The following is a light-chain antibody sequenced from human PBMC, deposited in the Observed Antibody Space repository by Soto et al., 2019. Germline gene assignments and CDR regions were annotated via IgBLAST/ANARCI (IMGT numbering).Light chain of an antibody. V-gene: IGKV3-20*01. CDR2: GAS. Sequence: EIVLTQSPGTLSLSPGERATLSCRASQSVSSNLAWYQQKPGQAPRLLIYGASTRATGIPDRFSGSGSGTDFTLTISRLEPADFAVYYCQQYGTSPGTFGQGTKVDI. J-gene: IGKJ1*01. CDR3: QQYGTSPGT. CDR1: QSVSSN.